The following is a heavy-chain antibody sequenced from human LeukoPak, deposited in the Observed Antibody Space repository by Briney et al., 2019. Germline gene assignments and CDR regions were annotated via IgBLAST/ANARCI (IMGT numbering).Heavy chain of an antibody. J-gene: IGHJ4*02. CDR2: ISGSGGST. Sequence: PGGSLRLSCAASGFTFSSYAMSWIRQAPGKGLEWVSAISGSGGSTYYADSVKGRFTISRDNSKNTLYLQMNSLRAEDTAVYYCAKDLTVTTLYYFDYWGQGTLVTVSS. V-gene: IGHV3-23*01. CDR3: AKDLTVTTLYYFDY. D-gene: IGHD4-11*01. CDR1: GFTFSSYA.